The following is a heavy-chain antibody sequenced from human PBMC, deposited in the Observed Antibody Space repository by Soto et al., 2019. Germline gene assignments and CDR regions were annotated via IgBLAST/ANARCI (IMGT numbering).Heavy chain of an antibody. CDR1: GYTLTELS. V-gene: IGHV1-24*01. CDR3: ATARIVVVPAAIPYYGMDV. Sequence: ASVKVSCKVSGYTLTELSMHWVRQAPGKGLEWMGGFDPEDGETIYAQKFQGRVTMTEDTSTDTAYMELSSLRSEDTAVYYCATARIVVVPAAIPYYGMDVWGQGXTVTVYS. D-gene: IGHD2-2*01. CDR2: FDPEDGET. J-gene: IGHJ6*02.